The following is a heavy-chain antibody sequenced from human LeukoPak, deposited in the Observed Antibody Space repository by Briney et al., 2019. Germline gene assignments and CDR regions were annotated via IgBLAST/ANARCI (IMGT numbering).Heavy chain of an antibody. Sequence: PSETLSLTCTVSGGSISSYYWSWIRQPPGKGLEWIGYIYHSGSTYYNPSLKSRVTISVDRSKNQFSLKLSSVTAADTAVYYCAGGEDSSSWLDYWGQGTLVTVSS. CDR2: IYHSGST. J-gene: IGHJ4*02. CDR3: AGGEDSSSWLDY. CDR1: GGSISSYY. D-gene: IGHD6-13*01. V-gene: IGHV4-59*12.